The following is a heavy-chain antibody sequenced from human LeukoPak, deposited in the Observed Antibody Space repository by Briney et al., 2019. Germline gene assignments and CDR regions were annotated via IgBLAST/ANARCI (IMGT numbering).Heavy chain of an antibody. J-gene: IGHJ5*02. CDR3: ARISGYEVWFDP. V-gene: IGHV4-59*01. CDR1: GGSISSYY. Sequence: TSEILSLTCTVSGGSISSYYWSWIRQPPGKGLEWIGYIYYSGSTNYNPSLKSRVTISVDTSKNQFSLKLSSVTAADTAVYYCARISGYEVWFDPWGQGTLVTVSS. CDR2: IYYSGST. D-gene: IGHD5-12*01.